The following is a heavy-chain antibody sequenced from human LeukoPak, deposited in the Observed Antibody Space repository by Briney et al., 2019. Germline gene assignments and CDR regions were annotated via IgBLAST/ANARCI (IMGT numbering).Heavy chain of an antibody. D-gene: IGHD6-19*01. V-gene: IGHV3-30-3*01. Sequence: GGSLRLSCAASGFTFSSYWMSWVRQAPGKGLEWVAVISYDGSNKYYADSVKGRFTISRDNSKNTLYLQMNSLRAEDTAVYYCARDLKAVAGIPPSWGQGTLVTVSS. CDR1: GFTFSSYW. CDR3: ARDLKAVAGIPPS. CDR2: ISYDGSNK. J-gene: IGHJ4*02.